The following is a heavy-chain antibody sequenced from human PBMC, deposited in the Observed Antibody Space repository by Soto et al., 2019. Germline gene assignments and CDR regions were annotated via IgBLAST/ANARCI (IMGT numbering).Heavy chain of an antibody. CDR1: GFTFSSYW. CDR3: ARDGPVRYFDWLKGPNRMDV. Sequence: PGGSLRLSCAAPGFTFSSYWMDWVRQAPGKGLVWVSRINSDGSITRYADSVKGRFTISRDNAKNTLYLQMNSLRAEDTAVYYCARDGPVRYFDWLKGPNRMDVWGQGTTVTVSS. J-gene: IGHJ6*02. D-gene: IGHD3-9*01. V-gene: IGHV3-74*01. CDR2: INSDGSIT.